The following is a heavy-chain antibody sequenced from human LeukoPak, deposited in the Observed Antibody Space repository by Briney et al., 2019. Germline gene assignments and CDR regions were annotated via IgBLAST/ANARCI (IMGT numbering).Heavy chain of an antibody. Sequence: GGSLRLSCAASGFTFSSYGMHWVRQAPGKGLEWVAFIRYDGSNKYYADSVKGRFTISRDNSKNTLYLQMNSLRAEDTAVYYCAKDQGYYYDSSGSAFDIWGQGTMVTVSS. CDR1: GFTFSSYG. V-gene: IGHV3-30*02. D-gene: IGHD3-22*01. CDR3: AKDQGYYYDSSGSAFDI. CDR2: IRYDGSNK. J-gene: IGHJ3*02.